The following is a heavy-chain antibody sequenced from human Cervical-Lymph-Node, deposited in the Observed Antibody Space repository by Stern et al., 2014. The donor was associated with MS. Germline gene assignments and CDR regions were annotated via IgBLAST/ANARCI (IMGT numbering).Heavy chain of an antibody. CDR3: ARFTRRLPNDY. CDR1: GFTFSAYW. Sequence: EVHLVESGGGLVQPGESLRLSCAASGFTFSAYWMSWVRQAPGKGLEWVANIDVDGGDTYYVDSVKGRFTISRDNAKNSLYLQMNSLRAEDTALYYCARFTRRLPNDYWGQGTLVTVSS. V-gene: IGHV3-7*01. CDR2: IDVDGGDT. J-gene: IGHJ4*02.